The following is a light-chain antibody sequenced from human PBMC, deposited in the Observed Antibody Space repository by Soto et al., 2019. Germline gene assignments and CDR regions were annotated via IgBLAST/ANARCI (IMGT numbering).Light chain of an antibody. CDR2: GSS. V-gene: IGKV3-20*01. Sequence: EIVLTQSPGTLSLSPGERATLSCRASQSISSTHLAWYQHKPGQAPRLLIYGSSTRATGVPVRFSGSGSGTDFTLTITGLEPEDFAVYYCQLYGTSPPRYIFGQGTKLEIK. CDR1: QSISSTH. J-gene: IGKJ2*01. CDR3: QLYGTSPPRYI.